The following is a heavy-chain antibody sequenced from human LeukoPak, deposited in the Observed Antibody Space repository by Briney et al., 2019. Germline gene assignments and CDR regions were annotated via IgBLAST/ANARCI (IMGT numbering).Heavy chain of an antibody. V-gene: IGHV3-21*01. D-gene: IGHD5-12*01. J-gene: IGHJ4*02. Sequence: GGSLRLSCAASGFTFIHSNMDWVRQAPGKGLEWVSSISSDNTYIFYADSVKGRFTISRDNAKNSLYLQMNSLRAEDTAVYYCARGPGGYGLFDYWGQGTLVTVSS. CDR3: ARGPGGYGLFDY. CDR2: ISSDNTYI. CDR1: GFTFIHSN.